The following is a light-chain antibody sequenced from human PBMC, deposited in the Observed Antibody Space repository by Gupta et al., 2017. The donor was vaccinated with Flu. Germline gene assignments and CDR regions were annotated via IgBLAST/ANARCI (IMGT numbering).Light chain of an antibody. Sequence: QAVVTPEPSLTVSPGGTVTLTCGSSTGAVTSGHYPYWFQQKPGQAPRTLIYDTSNKHSWTPARFSGSLLGGKAALTLSGAQPEDEAEYYCLLSYSGARLVFGGGTKLTVL. V-gene: IGLV7-46*01. J-gene: IGLJ3*02. CDR1: TGAVTSGHY. CDR3: LLSYSGARLV. CDR2: DTS.